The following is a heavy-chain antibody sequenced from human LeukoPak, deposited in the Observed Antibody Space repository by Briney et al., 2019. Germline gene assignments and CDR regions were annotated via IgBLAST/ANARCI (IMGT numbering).Heavy chain of an antibody. D-gene: IGHD5-24*01. V-gene: IGHV4-30-2*01. Sequence: PSQTLSLTCTVSGGSISSGGYYWSWIRQPPGKGLEWIGEINHSGSTNYNPSLKSRVTISVDTSKNQFSLKLSSVTAADTAVYYCARGVYDGYIPDWGQGTLVTVSS. CDR1: GGSISSGGYY. CDR2: INHSGST. J-gene: IGHJ4*02. CDR3: ARGVYDGYIPD.